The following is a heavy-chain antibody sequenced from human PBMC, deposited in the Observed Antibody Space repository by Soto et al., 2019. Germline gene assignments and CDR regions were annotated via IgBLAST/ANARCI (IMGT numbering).Heavy chain of an antibody. J-gene: IGHJ4*02. CDR1: GFTFSSYG. V-gene: IGHV3-30*18. D-gene: IGHD2-15*01. CDR2: ISYDGSNK. CDR3: AKDNTHCSGGSCYGCDS. Sequence: GGSLRLSCAASGFTFSSYGMHWVCQAPGKGLEWVAVISYDGSNKYYADSVKGRFTISRDNSKNTLDLQMNSLRAEDTAVYYCAKDNTHCSGGSCYGCDSWGQGSLVTVSS.